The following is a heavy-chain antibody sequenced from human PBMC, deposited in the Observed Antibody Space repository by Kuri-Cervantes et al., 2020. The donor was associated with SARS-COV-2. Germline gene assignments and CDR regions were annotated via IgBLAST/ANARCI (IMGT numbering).Heavy chain of an antibody. CDR2: IYSGGST. CDR1: GFTVSSNY. J-gene: IGHJ4*02. V-gene: IGHV3-53*01. CDR3: ARVPSGSYYEYYFVY. D-gene: IGHD1-26*01. Sequence: GESLKISCAASGFTVSSNYMSWVRQALGKGLEWVSVIYSGGSTYYADSVKGRFTISRDNSKNTLYLQMNSLRAEDTAVYYCARVPSGSYYEYYFVYWGQGTLVTVSS.